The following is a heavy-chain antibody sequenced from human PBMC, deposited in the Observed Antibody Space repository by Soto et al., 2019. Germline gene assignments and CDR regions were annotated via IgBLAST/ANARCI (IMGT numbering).Heavy chain of an antibody. CDR2: IDPSDSYT. J-gene: IGHJ4*02. CDR3: ASHRFGEFPFDY. D-gene: IGHD3-10*01. Sequence: EVQLEQSGAEVKKPGESLRISCKGSGNSFTNYWISWVRQMPGKGLEWMGMIDPSDSYTTYSPSFQGHVTISADKSMSTAYLQWSSLRASDTAMYYCASHRFGEFPFDYWCQGTLVTVSS. CDR1: GNSFTNYW. V-gene: IGHV5-10-1*01.